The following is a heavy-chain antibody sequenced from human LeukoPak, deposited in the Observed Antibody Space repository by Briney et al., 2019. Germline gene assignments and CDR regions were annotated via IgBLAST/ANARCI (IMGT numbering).Heavy chain of an antibody. CDR3: ARGLSVESSSPFDY. D-gene: IGHD6-6*01. CDR2: MNPNSGNT. V-gene: IGHV1-8*03. CDR1: GYTFTSYD. Sequence: GASVKVSCKASGYTFTSYDINWVRQATGQGLEWMGWMNPNSGNTGYAQKFQGRVTITRNTSISTAYMELSSLRSEDTAVYYCARGLSVESSSPFDYWGQGTLVTVSS. J-gene: IGHJ4*02.